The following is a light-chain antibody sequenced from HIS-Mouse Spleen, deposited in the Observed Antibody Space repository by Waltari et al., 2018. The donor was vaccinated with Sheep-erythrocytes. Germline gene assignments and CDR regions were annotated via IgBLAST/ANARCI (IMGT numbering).Light chain of an antibody. CDR1: QSVSSY. J-gene: IGKJ2*01. CDR2: DAS. CDR3: QQRSNWYT. V-gene: IGKV3-11*01. Sequence: EIVLTRSPATLSLSPGERATLSCRASQSVSSYLAWYQQKPGQAPRLLIYDASNRATGIPARFSGSGSGTDFTLTIRSLEPEDFAVYYCQQRSNWYTFGQGTKLEIK.